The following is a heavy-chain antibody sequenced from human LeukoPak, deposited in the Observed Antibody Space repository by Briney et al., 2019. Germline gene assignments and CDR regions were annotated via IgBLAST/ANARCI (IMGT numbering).Heavy chain of an antibody. V-gene: IGHV3-23*01. CDR1: GFTFSSYA. CDR2: ISGSGGST. CDR3: AKDQDTYYYGSGSYYTYNWFDP. D-gene: IGHD3-10*01. Sequence: GGSLRLSCAASGFTFSSYAMSWVRQAPGKGLEWVSAISGSGGSTYYADSVKGRFTISRDNSKNTLYLQMNSLRAEDTAVYYCAKDQDTYYYGSGSYYTYNWFDPWGQGTLVTASS. J-gene: IGHJ5*02.